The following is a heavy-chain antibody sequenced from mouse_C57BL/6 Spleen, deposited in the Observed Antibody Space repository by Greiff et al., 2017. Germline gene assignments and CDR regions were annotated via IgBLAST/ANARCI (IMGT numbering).Heavy chain of an antibody. V-gene: IGHV1-80*01. CDR1: GYAFSSYW. CDR2: IYPGDGDT. CDR3: ARDYYGSSFDV. Sequence: VQLQQSGAELVKPGASVKISCKASGYAFSSYWMNWVKQRPGKGLEWIGQIYPGDGDTNYNGKFKGKATLTADQSSSTAYMQLSSLTSADSAVYFCARDYYGSSFDVGGTGTTGTVAS. D-gene: IGHD1-1*01. J-gene: IGHJ1*03.